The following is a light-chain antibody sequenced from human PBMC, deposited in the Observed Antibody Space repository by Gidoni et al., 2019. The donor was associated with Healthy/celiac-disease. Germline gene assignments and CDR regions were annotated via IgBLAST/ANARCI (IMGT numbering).Light chain of an antibody. Sequence: EIVMTLSPATLSVSPGERATLPCRASQSVRSNLAWYQQKPGQAPRLLIYGASTRSTGIPARFSVSGSETEFTLTISSLQSEDFAVYDCQQYNNWPYTFGQGTKLEIK. J-gene: IGKJ2*01. CDR1: QSVRSN. V-gene: IGKV3-15*01. CDR3: QQYNNWPYT. CDR2: GAS.